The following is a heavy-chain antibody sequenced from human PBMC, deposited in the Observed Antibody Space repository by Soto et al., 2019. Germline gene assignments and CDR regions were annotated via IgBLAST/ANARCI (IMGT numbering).Heavy chain of an antibody. D-gene: IGHD6-13*01. CDR1: GGSISSSSYY. J-gene: IGHJ6*02. CDR2: IYYSGST. CDR3: ARRGIAAAVYLYYYNGMDV. V-gene: IGHV4-39*01. Sequence: QLQLQESGPGLVKPSETLSLTCTVSGGSISSSSYYWGWIRQPPGKGLEWIGSIYYSGSTDYNPTLMSRVTISVDTSKNQFSLKPSSVTAADTAVYYCARRGIAAAVYLYYYNGMDVWGQGTTVTVSS.